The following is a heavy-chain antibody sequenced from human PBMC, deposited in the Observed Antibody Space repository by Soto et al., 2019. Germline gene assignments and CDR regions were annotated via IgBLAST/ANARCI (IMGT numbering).Heavy chain of an antibody. CDR3: ASGDRVAAGTEYFDL. CDR1: RGTFSSYT. V-gene: IGHV1-69*02. D-gene: IGHD6-13*01. Sequence: QVQLVQSGAEVKKHGSSVKVSCKASRGTFSSYTISWVRQAPGQGLEWMGRLIPILGIANYAQKFQGRVTITADKSTSTAYMELSSLRSQDTAVYYCASGDRVAAGTEYFDLWGRGTLVTVSS. CDR2: LIPILGIA. J-gene: IGHJ2*01.